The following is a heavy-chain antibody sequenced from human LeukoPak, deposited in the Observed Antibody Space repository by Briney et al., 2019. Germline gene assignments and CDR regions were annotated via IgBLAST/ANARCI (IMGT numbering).Heavy chain of an antibody. CDR3: ARAAFDYYDSSGQTFYGMDV. Sequence: GASVKVSCKASGYTFTSYGISWVRQAPGQGLEWMGWISAYNGSTNYAQKLQGRVTMTTDTSTSTAYMELRSLRSDDTAVYYCARAAFDYYDSSGQTFYGMDVWGQGTTVTVSS. D-gene: IGHD3-22*01. CDR2: ISAYNGST. CDR1: GYTFTSYG. J-gene: IGHJ6*02. V-gene: IGHV1-18*01.